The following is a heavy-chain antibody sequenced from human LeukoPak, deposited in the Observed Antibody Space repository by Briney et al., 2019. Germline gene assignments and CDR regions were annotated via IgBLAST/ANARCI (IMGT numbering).Heavy chain of an antibody. CDR3: ARDYYGSGRNYYYMDV. Sequence: PSETLSLTCTVSGYSISSGYYWGWIRPPPGKGLEWIGEINHSGSTNYNPSLKSRVTISVDTSKNQFSLKLSSVTAADTAVYYCARDYYGSGRNYYYMDVWGKGTTVTISS. V-gene: IGHV4-38-2*02. CDR1: GYSISSGYY. D-gene: IGHD3-10*01. CDR2: INHSGST. J-gene: IGHJ6*03.